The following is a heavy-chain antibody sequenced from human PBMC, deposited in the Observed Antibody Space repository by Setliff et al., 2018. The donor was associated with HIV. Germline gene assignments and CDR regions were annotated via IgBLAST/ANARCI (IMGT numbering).Heavy chain of an antibody. CDR2: IYASGST. CDR1: GASINSYY. D-gene: IGHD3-9*01. J-gene: IGHJ4*02. CDR3: ARTPGTIWGYDY. Sequence: PSETLSLTCTVSGASINSYYWSWIRQPPGKGLEWIGYIYASGSTNYNPTLKSRVTISVDTSKNLFSLKLSSVTAAATAVYYWARTPGTIWGYDYWGQGALVTVSS. V-gene: IGHV4-59*01.